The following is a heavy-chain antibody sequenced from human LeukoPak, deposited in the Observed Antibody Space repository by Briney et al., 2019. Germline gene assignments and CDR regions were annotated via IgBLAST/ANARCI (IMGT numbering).Heavy chain of an antibody. CDR2: ISSSGSTI. Sequence: GGSLRLSCAASGFTFSSYEMNWVRQAPGKGLEWVTYISSSGSTIYYADSVKGRFTISRDNAKNSLYLQMNSLRAEDTAVYYCASGYDPYFDYWGQGTLVTVSS. J-gene: IGHJ4*02. CDR1: GFTFSSYE. D-gene: IGHD5-12*01. V-gene: IGHV3-48*03. CDR3: ASGYDPYFDY.